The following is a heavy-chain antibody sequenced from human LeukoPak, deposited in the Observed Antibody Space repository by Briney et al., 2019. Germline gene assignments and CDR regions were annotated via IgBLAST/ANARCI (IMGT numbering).Heavy chain of an antibody. CDR2: IYSSGST. J-gene: IGHJ5*02. D-gene: IGHD3-16*01. CDR1: GGSISSSNW. V-gene: IGHV4-4*02. Sequence: SGTLSLTCAVSGGSISSSNWWSWVRQPAGKGLEWIGHIYSSGSTNYNPSLKSRVTMSVDTSKNQFSLKLSSVTAADTAVYYCARARLGTSPGLFDPWGQGTLVTVSS. CDR3: ARARLGTSPGLFDP.